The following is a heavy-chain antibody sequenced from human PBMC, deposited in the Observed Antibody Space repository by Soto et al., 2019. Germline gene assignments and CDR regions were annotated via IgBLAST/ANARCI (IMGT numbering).Heavy chain of an antibody. Sequence: GGSLRLSCAASGFTFSSYSMNWVRQAPGKGLEWVSYISSSSSTIYYADSVKGRFTISRDNAKNSLYLQMNSLRAEDTAVYYCARDGYSSSWDKWFDPWGQGTLVTVSS. J-gene: IGHJ5*02. V-gene: IGHV3-48*01. CDR3: ARDGYSSSWDKWFDP. CDR2: ISSSSSTI. CDR1: GFTFSSYS. D-gene: IGHD6-13*01.